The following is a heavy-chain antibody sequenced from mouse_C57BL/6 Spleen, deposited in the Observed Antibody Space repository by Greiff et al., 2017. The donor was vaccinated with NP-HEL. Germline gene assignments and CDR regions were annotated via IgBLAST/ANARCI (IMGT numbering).Heavy chain of an antibody. Sequence: QVQLQQSGAELVTPGASVTLSCKASGYTFTDYEMHWVKQTPVHGLEWIGAIDPETGGTAYNQKFKGKAILTADKSSSTAYMELRSLTSEDSAVYYCTTRTGAYFDYWGQGTTLTVSS. D-gene: IGHD4-1*01. CDR2: IDPETGGT. J-gene: IGHJ2*01. CDR1: GYTFTDYE. V-gene: IGHV1-15*01. CDR3: TTRTGAYFDY.